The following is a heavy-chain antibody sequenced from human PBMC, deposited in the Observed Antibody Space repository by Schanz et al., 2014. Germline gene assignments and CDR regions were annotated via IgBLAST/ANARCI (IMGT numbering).Heavy chain of an antibody. V-gene: IGHV3-30-3*01. Sequence: QVQLVESGGGVVQPGRSLRLSCAASGFTFSNYAMHWVRQAPGKGLEWVAFISYDGSNKYYADSVKGRFTISRDNGETSVYLQINSLRVEDTAVYYCARFLARYQYYGVDVWGQGTTVIVSS. J-gene: IGHJ6*02. CDR2: ISYDGSNK. CDR3: ARFLARYQYYGVDV. CDR1: GFTFSNYA. D-gene: IGHD3-3*01.